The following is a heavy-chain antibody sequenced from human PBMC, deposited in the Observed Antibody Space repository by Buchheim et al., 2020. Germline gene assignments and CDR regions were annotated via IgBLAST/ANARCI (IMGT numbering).Heavy chain of an antibody. V-gene: IGHV4-39*07. D-gene: IGHD3-22*01. CDR1: GGSIDSRNYY. Sequence: QLQLQESGPGLVKPSETLSLTCTVSGGSIDSRNYYWGWIRQPPGEGLEWIGTICSTGTTYYNPSLKSRVTIPVDTSKNQFSLKLSSVTAADTAVYYCARDPYYYDNSGYKYFFDYWGQGIL. CDR2: ICSTGTT. CDR3: ARDPYYYDNSGYKYFFDY. J-gene: IGHJ4*02.